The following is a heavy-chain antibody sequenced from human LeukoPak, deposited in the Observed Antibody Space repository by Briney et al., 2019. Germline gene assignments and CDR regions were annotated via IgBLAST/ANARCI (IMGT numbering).Heavy chain of an antibody. J-gene: IGHJ6*03. CDR3: ARVSDIVVVPAAVRYYYYMDV. CDR1: GFTFSSYS. Sequence: GGSLRLSCAASGFTFSSYSMNWVRQAPGKGLEWVSSTSSSSSYIYYADSVEGRFTISRDNAKNSLYLQMNSLRAEDTAVYYCARVSDIVVVPAAVRYYYYMDVWGKGTTVTVSS. D-gene: IGHD2-2*01. CDR2: TSSSSSYI. V-gene: IGHV3-21*01.